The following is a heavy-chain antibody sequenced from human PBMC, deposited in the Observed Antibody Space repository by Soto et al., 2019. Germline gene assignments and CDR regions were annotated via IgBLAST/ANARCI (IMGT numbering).Heavy chain of an antibody. CDR1: GFSLSTSKVG. Sequence: QITLKESGPTLVKPTQTLTLTCTFSGFSLSTSKVGVGWIRQPPVKALEWLVFIYWDDDKRYSPSLKSRLTITKDTSKNQVVLTMTNMDPVDTATYYCARTKGSTVTYYFDYWGQGTLVTVSS. V-gene: IGHV2-5*02. J-gene: IGHJ4*02. CDR2: IYWDDDK. D-gene: IGHD4-17*01. CDR3: ARTKGSTVTYYFDY.